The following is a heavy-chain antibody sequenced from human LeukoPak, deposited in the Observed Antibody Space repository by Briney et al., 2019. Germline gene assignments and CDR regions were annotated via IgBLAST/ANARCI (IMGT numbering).Heavy chain of an antibody. D-gene: IGHD3-22*01. Sequence: GGSLRLSCTASGFTLGDYAMSWVRQAPGKGLEWVSSISSSSSYIYYADSVKGRFTISRDNAKNSLYLQMNSLRAEDTAVYYCARVAAYDSSGYQTGPFDYWGQGTLVTVSS. CDR1: GFTLGDYA. CDR3: ARVAAYDSSGYQTGPFDY. CDR2: ISSSSSYI. J-gene: IGHJ4*02. V-gene: IGHV3-21*01.